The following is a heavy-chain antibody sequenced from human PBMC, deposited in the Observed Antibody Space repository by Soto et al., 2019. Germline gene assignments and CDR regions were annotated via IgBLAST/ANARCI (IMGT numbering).Heavy chain of an antibody. CDR2: INAGYGNT. CDR3: ARDTGDGTFDF. V-gene: IGHV1-3*01. J-gene: IGHJ4*02. CDR1: GYTFSSYA. D-gene: IGHD7-27*01. Sequence: ASVKVSCKASGYTFSSYAMHWVRQAPGQRLEWMGWINAGYGNTKSSQKFQDRVTISRDTSASTAYMELTSLRSEDTAVYYCARDTGDGTFDFWGQGTLVTVSS.